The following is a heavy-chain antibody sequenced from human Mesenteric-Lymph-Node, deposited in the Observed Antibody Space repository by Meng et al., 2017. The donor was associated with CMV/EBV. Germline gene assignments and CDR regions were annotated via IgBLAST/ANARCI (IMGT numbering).Heavy chain of an antibody. Sequence: SETLSLTCTVSGGSISSYYWSWIRQPPGKGLEWIGSIYYSGSTYYNPSLKSRVTISVDTSKNQFSLKLSSVTAADTAVYYCANYDFWSGYYLWGQGTLVTVSS. CDR1: GGSISSYY. V-gene: IGHV4-59*12. D-gene: IGHD3-3*01. J-gene: IGHJ5*02. CDR2: IYYSGST. CDR3: ANYDFWSGYYL.